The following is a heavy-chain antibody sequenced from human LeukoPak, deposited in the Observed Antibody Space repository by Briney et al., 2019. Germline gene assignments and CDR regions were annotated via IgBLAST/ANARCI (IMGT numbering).Heavy chain of an antibody. CDR3: ARRSMVQHLNV. Sequence: ASVKVSCKASGYTFTNYAMNWVRQAPGQGLEWMGWINTNTGNPTYAQGFTGRFVFSLDTSVSTAYLQISSLKTEDTAVYYCARRSMVQHLNVWGKGTTVTVSS. J-gene: IGHJ6*04. D-gene: IGHD3-10*01. CDR1: GYTFTNYA. CDR2: INTNTGNP. V-gene: IGHV7-4-1*02.